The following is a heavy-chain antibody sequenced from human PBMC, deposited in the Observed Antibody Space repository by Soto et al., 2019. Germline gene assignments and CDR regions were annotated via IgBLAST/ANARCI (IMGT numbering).Heavy chain of an antibody. CDR3: ARDVSGIAAAGTFDY. CDR1: GYTFTSYG. Sequence: QVQLVQSGAEVKKPGASVKVSCKASGYTFTSYGISWVRQAPGQGLEWMGWISAYNGNTNYAQKLQGRVTMTTDTSTSTAYRELRSLRSDDTAVYYCARDVSGIAAAGTFDYWGQGTLVTVSS. CDR2: ISAYNGNT. V-gene: IGHV1-18*01. D-gene: IGHD6-13*01. J-gene: IGHJ4*02.